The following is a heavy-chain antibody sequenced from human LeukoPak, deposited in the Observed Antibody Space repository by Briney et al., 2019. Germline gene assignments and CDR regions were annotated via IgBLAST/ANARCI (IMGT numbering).Heavy chain of an antibody. J-gene: IGHJ6*02. Sequence: GGSLRLSCAASGFTLSSYSMNWVRQAPGKGLEWVSYISSSGSTIYYADSVKGRFTISRDNAKNSLYLQMNSLRAEDTAVYYCARSRPSRMGVVVVGYYYGMDVWGQGTTVTVSS. CDR1: GFTLSSYS. CDR3: ARSRPSRMGVVVVGYYYGMDV. CDR2: ISSSGSTI. D-gene: IGHD2-15*01. V-gene: IGHV3-48*04.